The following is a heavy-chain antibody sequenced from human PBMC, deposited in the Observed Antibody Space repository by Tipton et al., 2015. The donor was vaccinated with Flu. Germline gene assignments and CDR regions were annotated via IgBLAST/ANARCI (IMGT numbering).Heavy chain of an antibody. V-gene: IGHV1-69*13. CDR2: IVPTFGTS. CDR1: GYTFNTYG. J-gene: IGHJ6*02. D-gene: IGHD3-10*01. CDR3: AIGLNRVRGVSADYRMNV. Sequence: QLVQSGGEVKKPGASVKFSCKTSGYTFNTYGISWVRQAPGQGLEWIGGIVPTFGTSNYVEKLQGRVAITADGSTTTAYMELRSLRSEDTAVYYCAIGLNRVRGVSADYRMNVWGRGTTVTVSS.